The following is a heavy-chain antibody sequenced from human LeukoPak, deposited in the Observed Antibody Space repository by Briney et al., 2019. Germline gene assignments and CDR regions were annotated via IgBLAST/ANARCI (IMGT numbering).Heavy chain of an antibody. CDR1: GFTFSTYF. V-gene: IGHV3-74*01. CDR3: AREPYGPDY. Sequence: GGSLRLSCAASGFTFSTYFMHWVRQAPGKGLVWVSRINGDGKSTTYADSVMGRFTISRDNAKNTLYLQMNSLRAEDTAVYYCAREPYGPDYWGQGTLPPSPQ. D-gene: IGHD4-17*01. CDR2: INGDGKST. J-gene: IGHJ4*02.